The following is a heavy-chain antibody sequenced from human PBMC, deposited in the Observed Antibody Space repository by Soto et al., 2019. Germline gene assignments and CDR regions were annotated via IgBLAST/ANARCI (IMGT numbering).Heavy chain of an antibody. CDR3: VRDPLNDLWGGSSTTPFNY. J-gene: IGHJ4*02. CDR2: IYSGGST. V-gene: IGHV3-66*01. D-gene: IGHD3-3*01. Sequence: GGSLRLSCAASGFTVSSYYMSWIRQAPGKGLEWVSVIYSGGSTYYADFVKGRVTITSDTYPSTAYLALSRLRSEDTAVYYCVRDPLNDLWGGSSTTPFNYGGRVTLVSVSS. CDR1: GFTVSSYY.